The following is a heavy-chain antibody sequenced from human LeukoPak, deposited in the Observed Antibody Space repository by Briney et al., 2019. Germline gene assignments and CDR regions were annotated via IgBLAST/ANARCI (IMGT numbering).Heavy chain of an antibody. D-gene: IGHD2-15*01. J-gene: IGHJ6*03. V-gene: IGHV3-23*01. CDR3: AKREVVVAGLPYYCYYMDV. CDR2: ISGSGSST. CDR1: GFTFSNYD. Sequence: PGGSLRLSCAASGFTFSNYDMSWVRQAPGKGLEWVSVISGSGSSTYYADSVKGRFTISRDNSKNTLYLQMNSLRAEDTAVYYCAKREVVVAGLPYYCYYMDVWGKGTTVTISS.